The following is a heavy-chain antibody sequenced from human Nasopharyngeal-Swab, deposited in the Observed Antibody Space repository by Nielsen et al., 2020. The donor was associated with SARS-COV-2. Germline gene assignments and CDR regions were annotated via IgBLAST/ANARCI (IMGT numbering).Heavy chain of an antibody. CDR2: ISGSDYST. J-gene: IGHJ5*02. CDR3: LRGMAGYGWFDP. V-gene: IGHV3-23*01. CDR1: GFTFNTYA. Sequence: GGSLRLSCAASGFTFNTYAISWVRQAPGKGLEWVSVISGSDYSTKYADSVKGRFTISRDNSKNTVNLQMNSLRDEDTAVYYCLRGMAGYGWFDPWGQGILVTVSS. D-gene: IGHD2-2*03.